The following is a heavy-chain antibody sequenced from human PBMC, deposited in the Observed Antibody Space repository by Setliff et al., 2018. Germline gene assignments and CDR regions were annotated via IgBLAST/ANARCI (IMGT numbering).Heavy chain of an antibody. CDR3: ARSSSGSPHHYYAMDV. J-gene: IGHJ6*02. CDR2: IYYRGCT. D-gene: IGHD3-10*01. V-gene: IGHV4-39*07. CDR1: GDSISTSSYY. Sequence: PSETLSLTCSASGDSISTSSYYWGWIRQPPGKGLEWIGSIYYRGCTYHNPSLKSRVTVSVDTSKNQFSLKLSSVTAADTAVYYCARSSSGSPHHYYAMDVWGQGTTVTVSS.